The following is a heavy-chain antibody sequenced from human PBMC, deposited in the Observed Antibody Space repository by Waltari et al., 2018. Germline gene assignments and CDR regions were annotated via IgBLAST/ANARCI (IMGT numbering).Heavy chain of an antibody. CDR1: GFAFNIYT. J-gene: IGHJ4*02. Sequence: QVPLVESGGGVVQPGRSLRLSCTTSGFAFNIYTLHWVRQAPGKGLEWVALISHDGSNRYYADSVKGRFTISRDDSQSTLYLQMDSLNSDDTGVYYCARDSRRGVVVRVFWGQGTLVTVSS. CDR3: ARDSRRGVVVRVF. D-gene: IGHD2-15*01. CDR2: ISHDGSNR. V-gene: IGHV3-30-3*01.